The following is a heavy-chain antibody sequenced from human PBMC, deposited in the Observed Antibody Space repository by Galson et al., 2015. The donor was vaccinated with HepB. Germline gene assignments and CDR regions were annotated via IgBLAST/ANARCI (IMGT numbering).Heavy chain of an antibody. Sequence: QSGAEVKKPGESLKISCKASGYTFTSYAMHWVRQAPGQRLEWMGWINAGNGNTKYSQKFQGRVTITRDTSASTAYMELSSLRSEDTAVYYCARFPGPVYCSSTSCYDGYYYYMDVWGKGTTVTVSS. D-gene: IGHD2-2*01. J-gene: IGHJ6*03. CDR3: ARFPGPVYCSSTSCYDGYYYYMDV. V-gene: IGHV1-3*01. CDR1: GYTFTSYA. CDR2: INAGNGNT.